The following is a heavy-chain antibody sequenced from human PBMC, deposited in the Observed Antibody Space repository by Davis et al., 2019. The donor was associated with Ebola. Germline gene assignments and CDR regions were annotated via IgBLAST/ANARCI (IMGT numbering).Heavy chain of an antibody. CDR1: GFTFSSYG. D-gene: IGHD1-14*01. Sequence: GESLKISCAASGFTFSSYGMHWVRQAPGKGLEWVAVIWYDGSNKYYADSVKGRFTISRDNSKNTLYLQMNSLRAEDTAVYYCAREPEMGPYYYGMDVWGQGTTVTVSS. J-gene: IGHJ6*02. CDR3: AREPEMGPYYYGMDV. V-gene: IGHV3-33*01. CDR2: IWYDGSNK.